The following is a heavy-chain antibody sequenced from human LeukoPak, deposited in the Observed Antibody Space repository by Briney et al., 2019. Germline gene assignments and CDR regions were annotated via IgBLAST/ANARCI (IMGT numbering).Heavy chain of an antibody. J-gene: IGHJ3*02. D-gene: IGHD2-2*02. Sequence: SVKVSCKASGGTFSSYAISWVRQAPGQGLEWMGGIIPIFGTANYAQKFQGRGTITTDESTSTAYMELSSLRSEDTAVYYCARRYCSSTSCYTAHAFDIWGQGTTVTVSS. V-gene: IGHV1-69*05. CDR1: GGTFSSYA. CDR2: IIPIFGTA. CDR3: ARRYCSSTSCYTAHAFDI.